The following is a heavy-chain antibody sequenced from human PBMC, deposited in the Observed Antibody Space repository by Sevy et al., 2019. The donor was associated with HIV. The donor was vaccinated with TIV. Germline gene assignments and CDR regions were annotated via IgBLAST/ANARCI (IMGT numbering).Heavy chain of an antibody. CDR2: INWNGGST. D-gene: IGHD6-13*01. CDR1: GFTFDDYG. V-gene: IGHV3-20*04. CDR3: ARVDDHIAAAPNDY. J-gene: IGHJ4*02. Sequence: GGSLRLSCAASGFTFDDYGMSWVRQAPGKGLEWVFGINWNGGSTGYADSVKGRFTISRDNAKNSLYLQMNSLRAEDTALYYCARVDDHIAAAPNDYWGQGTLVTVSS.